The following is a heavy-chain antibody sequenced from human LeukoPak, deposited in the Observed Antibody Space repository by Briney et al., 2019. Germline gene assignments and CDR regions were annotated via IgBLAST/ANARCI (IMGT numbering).Heavy chain of an antibody. CDR2: ISPYNGNT. CDR1: GYTFTSYG. D-gene: IGHD2-2*01. CDR3: ARDGSIVVVPAAMVYHYYGMDV. V-gene: IGHV1-18*01. Sequence: GASVKVSCKASGYTFTSYGISWVRQAPGQGLEWMGWISPYNGNTNYAQKLQGRVTMTTDTSTSTAYMELRSLTSDDTAGYYCARDGSIVVVPAAMVYHYYGMDVWGQGTTVTVSS. J-gene: IGHJ6*02.